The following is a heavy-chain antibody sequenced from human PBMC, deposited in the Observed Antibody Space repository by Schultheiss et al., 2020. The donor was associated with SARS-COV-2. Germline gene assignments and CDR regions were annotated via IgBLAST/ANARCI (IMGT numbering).Heavy chain of an antibody. Sequence: SQTLSLTCAVYGGSFSGYYWGWIRQPPGKGLEWIGSIYYSGSTYYNPSLKSRVTISVDTSKNQFSLKLSSVTAADTAVYYCARWARYCSSTSCYYEGWFDPWGQGTLVTVSS. D-gene: IGHD2-2*01. V-gene: IGHV4-34*01. CDR1: GGSFSGYY. J-gene: IGHJ5*02. CDR3: ARWARYCSSTSCYYEGWFDP. CDR2: IYYSGST.